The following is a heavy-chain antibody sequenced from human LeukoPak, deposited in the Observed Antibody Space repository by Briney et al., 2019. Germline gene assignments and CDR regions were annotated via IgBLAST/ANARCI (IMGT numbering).Heavy chain of an antibody. J-gene: IGHJ5*02. D-gene: IGHD3-9*01. Sequence: GASVKVSCKASGYTFTSYDINWVRQATGQGLEWMGWMNPNSGNTGYAQKFQGRVTMTRNTSISTAYMELSSLRSEDTAEYYCARGRPISRNNWFDPWGQGTLVTVSS. CDR2: MNPNSGNT. V-gene: IGHV1-8*01. CDR1: GYTFTSYD. CDR3: ARGRPISRNNWFDP.